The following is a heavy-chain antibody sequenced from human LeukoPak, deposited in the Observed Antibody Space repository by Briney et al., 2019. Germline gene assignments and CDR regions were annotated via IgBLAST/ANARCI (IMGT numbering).Heavy chain of an antibody. V-gene: IGHV4-34*01. CDR1: GGSFSGYY. CDR3: ARAPYSSSWSRLYYYYGMDV. J-gene: IGHJ6*02. D-gene: IGHD6-13*01. CDR2: INHGGST. Sequence: TSETLSLTCAVYGGSFSGYYWSWIRQPPGKGLEWIGEINHGGSTNYNPSLKSRVTISVDTSKNQFSLKLSSVTAADTAVYYCARAPYSSSWSRLYYYYGMDVWGQGTTVTVSS.